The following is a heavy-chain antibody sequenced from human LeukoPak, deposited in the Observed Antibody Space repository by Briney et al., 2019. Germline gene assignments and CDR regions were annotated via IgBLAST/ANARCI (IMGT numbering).Heavy chain of an antibody. D-gene: IGHD3-16*01. Sequence: ASVKVSCKASGYTFTSYDIDWVRQVTGQGLEWMGWMNPNSGNTGYAQKLQGRVTMTTDTSTSTAYMELRSLRSDDTAVYYCARGWGSGLYFDYWGQGTLVTVSS. CDR2: MNPNSGNT. J-gene: IGHJ4*02. CDR3: ARGWGSGLYFDY. CDR1: GYTFTSYD. V-gene: IGHV1-8*02.